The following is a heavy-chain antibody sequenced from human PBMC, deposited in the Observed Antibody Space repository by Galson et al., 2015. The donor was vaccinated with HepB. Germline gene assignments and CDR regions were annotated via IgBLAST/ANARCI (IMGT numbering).Heavy chain of an antibody. Sequence: SLRLSCAASGFTFGDYAMSWFRQAPGKGLEWVGFIRSKAYGGTTEYAASVKGRFTISRDDSKSIAYLQMNSLKTEDTAVYYCTRVDSSSWTIVIYYFDYWVQGTLFTASS. CDR1: GFTFGDYA. CDR2: IRSKAYGGTT. V-gene: IGHV3-49*03. CDR3: TRVDSSSWTIVIYYFDY. D-gene: IGHD6-13*01. J-gene: IGHJ4*02.